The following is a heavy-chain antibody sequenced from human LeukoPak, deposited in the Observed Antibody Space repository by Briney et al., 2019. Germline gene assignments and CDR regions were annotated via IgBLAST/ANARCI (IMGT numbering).Heavy chain of an antibody. CDR3: AREHRHKDSSGRELPDY. J-gene: IGHJ4*02. CDR2: INAGNGNT. CDR1: GYTFTGYY. V-gene: IGHV1-3*01. D-gene: IGHD6-19*01. Sequence: ASVKVSCKASGYTFTGYYMHWVRQAPGQRLEWMGWINAGNGNTKYSQKSQGRVTITRDTSASTAYMELSSLRSEDTAVYYCAREHRHKDSSGRELPDYWGQGTLVTVSS.